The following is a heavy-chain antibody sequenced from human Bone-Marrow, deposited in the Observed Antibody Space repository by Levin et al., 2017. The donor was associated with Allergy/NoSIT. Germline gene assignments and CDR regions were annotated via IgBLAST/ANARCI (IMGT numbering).Heavy chain of an antibody. CDR3: AREDYGSGSLYFDY. D-gene: IGHD3-10*01. Sequence: LGESLKISCAASGFTFSSYWMSWVRQAPGKGLEWVANIKQDGSEKYYVDSVKGRFTISRDNAKNSLYLQMNSLRAEDTAVYYCAREDYGSGSLYFDYWGQGTLVTVSS. CDR2: IKQDGSEK. J-gene: IGHJ4*02. CDR1: GFTFSSYW. V-gene: IGHV3-7*01.